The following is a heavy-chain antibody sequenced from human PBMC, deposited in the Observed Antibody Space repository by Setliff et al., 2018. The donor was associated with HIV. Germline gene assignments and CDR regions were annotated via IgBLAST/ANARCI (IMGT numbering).Heavy chain of an antibody. CDR1: GYTLSNNY. Sequence: SVKVSCKASGYTLSNNYIHWVRQVPGQGLEWMGGIIPLFGTTNYAQKFQGRVTITADESTSTAYMELSSLRSEDTAVYYCARARCGIPAAVCFFDYWGQGTLVTVSS. V-gene: IGHV1-69*13. CDR2: IIPLFGTT. D-gene: IGHD2-2*01. J-gene: IGHJ4*02. CDR3: ARARCGIPAAVCFFDY.